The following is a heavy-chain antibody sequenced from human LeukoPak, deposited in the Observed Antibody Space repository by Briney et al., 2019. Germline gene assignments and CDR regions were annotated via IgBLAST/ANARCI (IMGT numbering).Heavy chain of an antibody. J-gene: IGHJ6*03. Sequence: GGSLRLSCAASGFTFSSYGMHWVRQAPGKGLEWVAVISYDGSNKYYADSVKGRFTISRDNAKNSLYLQMNSLRAEDTAVYYCARGGGGSGYYYYYMDVWGKGTTVTVSS. D-gene: IGHD2-15*01. CDR1: GFTFSSYG. CDR2: ISYDGSNK. CDR3: ARGGGGSGYYYYYMDV. V-gene: IGHV3-30*03.